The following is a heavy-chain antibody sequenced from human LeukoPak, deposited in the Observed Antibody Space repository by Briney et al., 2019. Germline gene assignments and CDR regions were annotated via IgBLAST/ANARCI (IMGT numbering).Heavy chain of an antibody. V-gene: IGHV4-59*01. CDR2: IYYSGST. Sequence: SETLSLTCTVSGGSISSYYWSWIRQPPGKGLEWIGYIYYSGSTNYNPSLKSRVTISVGTSKNQFSLKLSSVTAADTAVYYCARVEMATIQWGQGTLVTVSS. CDR3: ARVEMATIQ. CDR1: GGSISSYY. D-gene: IGHD5-24*01. J-gene: IGHJ4*02.